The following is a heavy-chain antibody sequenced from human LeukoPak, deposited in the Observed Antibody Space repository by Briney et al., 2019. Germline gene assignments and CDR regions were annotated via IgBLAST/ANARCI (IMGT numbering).Heavy chain of an antibody. Sequence: ASVKVSCKASGYTFTSYGISWVRQAPGQGLEWMGWISAYNGNTNYAQKLQGRVTMTTDTSTSTAYMELRSLRSDDTAVYYCARDSPYSSGWYVVNYYYYGMDVWGKGTTVTVSS. D-gene: IGHD6-19*01. CDR1: GYTFTSYG. CDR3: ARDSPYSSGWYVVNYYYYGMDV. V-gene: IGHV1-18*01. J-gene: IGHJ6*04. CDR2: ISAYNGNT.